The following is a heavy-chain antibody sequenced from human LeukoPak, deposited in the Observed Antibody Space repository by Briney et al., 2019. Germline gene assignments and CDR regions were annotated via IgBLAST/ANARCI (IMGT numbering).Heavy chain of an antibody. CDR3: ARAQAVAGTGGFDP. Sequence: PGGSLRLSCAASGFTFSSYAMHWVRQAPGKGLVWVSRVNSDGSSTSYADSVKGRFTISRDNAKNTVYLQMKSLRDDGTAVYYCARAQAVAGTGGFDPWGQGTLVTVSS. D-gene: IGHD6-19*01. CDR1: GFTFSSYA. CDR2: VNSDGSST. V-gene: IGHV3-74*01. J-gene: IGHJ5*02.